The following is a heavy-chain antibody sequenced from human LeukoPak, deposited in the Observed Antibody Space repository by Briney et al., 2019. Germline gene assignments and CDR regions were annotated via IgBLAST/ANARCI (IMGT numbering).Heavy chain of an antibody. Sequence: SQTLSLTCTVSGGSISSGGYYWSWIRQHPGKGLEWIGYIYYSGSTYYNPSLKSRVTISVDTSKNQFSLKLSSVTAADTAVYYCAREGTYGSGSYYNREYYGMDVWGKGTTVTVSS. J-gene: IGHJ6*04. CDR3: AREGTYGSGSYYNREYYGMDV. D-gene: IGHD3-10*01. V-gene: IGHV4-31*03. CDR1: GGSISSGGYY. CDR2: IYYSGST.